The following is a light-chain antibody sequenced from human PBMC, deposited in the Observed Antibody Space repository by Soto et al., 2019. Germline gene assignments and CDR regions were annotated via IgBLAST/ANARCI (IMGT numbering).Light chain of an antibody. V-gene: IGKV3-15*01. J-gene: IGKJ2*01. CDR3: QQYNNWPLYT. Sequence: EIVMTQSPVTLSVSPGERATLSCRASQSVAGNLAWYQQKRGQAPRLLIYGASTRDTGIPARFSGSGSGTEFTLTISSLQSEDFAVYYCQQYNNWPLYTFGQGTKLEIK. CDR2: GAS. CDR1: QSVAGN.